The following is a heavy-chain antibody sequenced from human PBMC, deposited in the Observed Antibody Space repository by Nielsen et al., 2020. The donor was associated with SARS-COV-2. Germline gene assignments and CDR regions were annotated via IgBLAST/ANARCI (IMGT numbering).Heavy chain of an antibody. D-gene: IGHD5-24*01. Sequence: GGSLRLSCAASGFIFSSYGMHWVRQAPGKGLEWVAVISYDGSNKYYADSVKGRFTISRDNSKNTLYLQMNSLRAEDTAVYYCATLVPMATTNDYWGQGTLVTVSS. CDR1: GFIFSSYG. V-gene: IGHV3-30*03. J-gene: IGHJ4*02. CDR3: ATLVPMATTNDY. CDR2: ISYDGSNK.